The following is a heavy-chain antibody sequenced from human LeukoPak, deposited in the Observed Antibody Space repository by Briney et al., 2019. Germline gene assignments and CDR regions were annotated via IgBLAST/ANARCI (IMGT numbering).Heavy chain of an antibody. Sequence: GGSLRLSCAASGFTFSDYYMSWLRQAPGKGLEWVSYISSSGSTIYYADPVKGRFTISRDNAKNSLYLQMNSLRAEDTAVYYCASTQRYYDFWSGYYNWNYYGMDVWGQGTTVTVSS. J-gene: IGHJ6*02. CDR1: GFTFSDYY. CDR2: ISSSGSTI. V-gene: IGHV3-11*01. CDR3: ASTQRYYDFWSGYYNWNYYGMDV. D-gene: IGHD3-3*01.